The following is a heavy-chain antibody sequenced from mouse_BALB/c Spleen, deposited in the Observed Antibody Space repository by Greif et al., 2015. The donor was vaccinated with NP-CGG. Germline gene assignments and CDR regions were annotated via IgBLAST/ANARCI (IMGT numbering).Heavy chain of an antibody. Sequence: QVQLQQSGAELVRPGSSVKISCKASGYAFSSYWMNWVKQRPGQGLEWIGQIYPGDGDTNYNGKFKGKATLTADKSSSTAYMQLSSLTSEDSAVYFCARFHYGYEFAYWGQGTLVTVSA. D-gene: IGHD2-2*01. V-gene: IGHV1-80*01. CDR3: ARFHYGYEFAY. J-gene: IGHJ3*01. CDR2: IYPGDGDT. CDR1: GYAFSSYW.